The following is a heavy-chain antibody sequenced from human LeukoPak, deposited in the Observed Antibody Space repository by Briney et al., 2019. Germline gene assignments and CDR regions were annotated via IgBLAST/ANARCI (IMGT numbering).Heavy chain of an antibody. CDR3: ARDRDGPYSGSYFSY. Sequence: ASVKVSCKASGYTFTGYYMHWVRRAPGQGLEWMGWISAYNGNTNYAQKLQGRVTMTTDTSTSTAYMELRSLRSDDTAVYYCARDRDGPYSGSYFSYWGQGTLVTVSS. CDR1: GYTFTGYY. V-gene: IGHV1-18*04. CDR2: ISAYNGNT. J-gene: IGHJ4*02. D-gene: IGHD1-26*01.